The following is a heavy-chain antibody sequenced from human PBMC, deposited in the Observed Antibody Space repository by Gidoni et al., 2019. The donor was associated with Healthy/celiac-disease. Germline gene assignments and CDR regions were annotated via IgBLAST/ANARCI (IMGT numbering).Heavy chain of an antibody. D-gene: IGHD2-2*01. Sequence: QVQLVQSGAEAKKPGASVKVSCKASGYTFTSYYMHWVRQAPGQGLEWMGIINPSGGSTSYAQKCQGRVTMTRDTSTSTVYMELSSLGSEDTAVYYCARLVPAAPNDYWGQGTLVTVSS. CDR3: ARLVPAAPNDY. J-gene: IGHJ4*02. CDR2: INPSGGST. CDR1: GYTFTSYY. V-gene: IGHV1-46*03.